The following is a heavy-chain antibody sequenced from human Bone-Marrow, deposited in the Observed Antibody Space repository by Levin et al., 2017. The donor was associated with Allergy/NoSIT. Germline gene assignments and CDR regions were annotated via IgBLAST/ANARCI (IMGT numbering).Heavy chain of an antibody. CDR3: ARDAVVAAAPHYFDS. J-gene: IGHJ4*02. Sequence: KASETLSLTCVISSSSITGDHYWAWVRQPPGKGLEWFGSIYHTGTSYYNPSLKSRVTISVDTSNNRFSVKLTSVTAADTAVYYCARDAVVAAAPHYFDSWGQGILVSVSS. V-gene: IGHV4-38-2*02. CDR1: SSSITGDHY. D-gene: IGHD2-15*01. CDR2: IYHTGTS.